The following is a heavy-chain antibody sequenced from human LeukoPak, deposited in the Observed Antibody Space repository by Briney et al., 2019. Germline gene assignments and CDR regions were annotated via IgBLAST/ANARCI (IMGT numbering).Heavy chain of an antibody. D-gene: IGHD4-23*01. CDR3: ATLTGGDDAFDI. CDR2: IYHSGST. J-gene: IGHJ3*02. Sequence: SETLSLTCTVSGYSISSGYYWGWIRQPPGKGLEWIGSIYHSGSTYYSPSLKSRVTISVDTSKNQFSLKLSSVTAADTAVYYCATLTGGDDAFDIWGQGTMVTVSS. CDR1: GYSISSGYY. V-gene: IGHV4-38-2*02.